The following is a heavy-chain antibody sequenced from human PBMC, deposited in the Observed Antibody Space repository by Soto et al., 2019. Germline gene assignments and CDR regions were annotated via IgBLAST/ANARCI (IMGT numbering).Heavy chain of an antibody. J-gene: IGHJ6*02. V-gene: IGHV3-53*01. Sequence: EVQLPESGGSLIQPGGSLRLSCAASGFSVSDNYMSWVRQAPGKGLEWVSVIYSGGQSFYADSVKGRFSTSRDNTKNTLFLQRNSLRAEDTAVYHCVHYYDTGDYLTYGMDVWGQGTTVTVS. CDR3: VHYYDTGDYLTYGMDV. D-gene: IGHD3-22*01. CDR2: IYSGGQS. CDR1: GFSVSDNY.